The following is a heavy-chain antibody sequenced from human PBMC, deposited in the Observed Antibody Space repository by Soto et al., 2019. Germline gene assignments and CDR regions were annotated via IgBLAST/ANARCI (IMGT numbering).Heavy chain of an antibody. D-gene: IGHD3-16*01. CDR2: IYPGDSET. Sequence: PGESLKISCKGSGYNFPNHWIGWVRQMPGKGLEWMAIIYPGDSETRYSPSFQGQVTISVDKSISTAYLQWSSLRASDSAMYYCARPAYSYACLSYTDYWGLGTLVTVSS. V-gene: IGHV5-51*01. J-gene: IGHJ4*02. CDR1: GYNFPNHW. CDR3: ARPAYSYACLSYTDY.